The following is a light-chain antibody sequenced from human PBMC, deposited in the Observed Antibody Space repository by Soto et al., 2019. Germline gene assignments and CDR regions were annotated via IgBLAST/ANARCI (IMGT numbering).Light chain of an antibody. CDR1: QSVTGSH. J-gene: IGKJ1*01. CDR2: GAS. V-gene: IGKV3-20*01. Sequence: EIVLTQSPGTLSLSPGERATLSCRASQSVTGSHLAWYQQQPGQAPRLLMYGASSRATGIQVRFSGSGSGTDFTLTISRLEPEDFAVYYCQQYGSAPWTFGQGTKVEI. CDR3: QQYGSAPWT.